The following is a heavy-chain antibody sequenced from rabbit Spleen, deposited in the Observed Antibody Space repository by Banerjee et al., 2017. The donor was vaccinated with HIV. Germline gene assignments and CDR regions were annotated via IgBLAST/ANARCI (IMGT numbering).Heavy chain of an antibody. Sequence: QSLEESGGDLVKPGASLTLTCTASGFSFSSNAMCWVRQAPGKGLEWIACIHADNSGGSTYYASWAKGRFTVSKTSSTTATLQMTSLTTADTATYFCARDMGDAGLNLWGPGTLVTVS. V-gene: IGHV1S40*01. CDR2: IHADNSGGST. CDR1: GFSFSSNA. CDR3: ARDMGDAGLNL. D-gene: IGHD4-2*01. J-gene: IGHJ4*01.